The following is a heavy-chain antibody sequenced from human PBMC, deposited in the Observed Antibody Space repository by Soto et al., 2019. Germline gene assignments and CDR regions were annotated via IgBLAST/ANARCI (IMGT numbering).Heavy chain of an antibody. CDR1: GYSFTAYH. J-gene: IGHJ3*01. V-gene: IGHV1-2*02. CDR3: VRNPLKAWLVEDAFDV. D-gene: IGHD5-12*01. CDR2: IDPNNGNT. Sequence: QVQLMQSGAEIKKPGASVRVSCAASGYSFTAYHIHWVRQAPGQGLEWMGWIDPNNGNTYYAQTFRGRVFMSRDTSISTVYMNLNGLTSDDTAVYFCVRNPLKAWLVEDAFDVWGQGTMVTVSS.